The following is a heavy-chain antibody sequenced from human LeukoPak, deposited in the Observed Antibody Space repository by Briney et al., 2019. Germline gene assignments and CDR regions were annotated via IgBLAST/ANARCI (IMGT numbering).Heavy chain of an antibody. Sequence: ASVKVSCKASGYTFTGYYMHWVRQAPGQGLEWMGWINPNSGSTNYAQKFQGRVTMTRDTSISTAYMELSRLRSDDTAVYYCARTLYGSGSYLAFDIWGQGTMVTVSS. V-gene: IGHV1-2*02. CDR3: ARTLYGSGSYLAFDI. CDR1: GYTFTGYY. D-gene: IGHD3-10*01. CDR2: INPNSGST. J-gene: IGHJ3*02.